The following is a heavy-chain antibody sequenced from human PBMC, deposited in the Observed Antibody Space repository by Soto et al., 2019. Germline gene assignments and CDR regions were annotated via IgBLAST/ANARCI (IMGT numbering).Heavy chain of an antibody. CDR3: ARGPNSDC. CDR1: GFSVGGIY. J-gene: IGHJ4*02. CDR2: IYSGGNP. D-gene: IGHD2-21*01. Sequence: EERLVQSGGGLVQPGGSLRLSCAASGFSVGGIYMSWVRQAPGKGLELVSLIYSGGNPFYADSMKGRFTLSRDNSNNMLYLQMDSLRAEDTAVYYCARGPNSDCWGQGTLVIVSS. V-gene: IGHV3-53*01.